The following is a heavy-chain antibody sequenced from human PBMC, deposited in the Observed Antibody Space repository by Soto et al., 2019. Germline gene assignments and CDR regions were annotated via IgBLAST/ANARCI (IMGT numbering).Heavy chain of an antibody. D-gene: IGHD2-2*02. CDR3: ARGEYCSSTSCYMEYYYYGMDV. V-gene: IGHV1-18*04. CDR2: ISAYNGNT. Sequence: ASVKVSCKASGYTFTSYGISWVRQAPGQGLEWMGWISAYNGNTNYAQKLQGRVTMTTDTSTSTAYMELRSLRSDDTAVYYCARGEYCSSTSCYMEYYYYGMDVWGQGTAVTVSS. CDR1: GYTFTSYG. J-gene: IGHJ6*02.